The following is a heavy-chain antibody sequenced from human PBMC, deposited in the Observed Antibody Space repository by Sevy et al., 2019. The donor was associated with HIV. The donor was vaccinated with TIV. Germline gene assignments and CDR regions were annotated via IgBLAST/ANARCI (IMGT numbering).Heavy chain of an antibody. Sequence: GGSLRLSCAASGFTFSSYGMHWVRQAPGKGLEWVAVIWYEGSNKYYADSVKGRFTISRDNSKNTLYLQMNSLRAEDTAVYYCAKDLGYSITMVRGVLDYWGQGTLVTVSS. CDR1: GFTFSSYG. CDR2: IWYEGSNK. CDR3: AKDLGYSITMVRGVLDY. J-gene: IGHJ4*02. D-gene: IGHD3-10*01. V-gene: IGHV3-33*06.